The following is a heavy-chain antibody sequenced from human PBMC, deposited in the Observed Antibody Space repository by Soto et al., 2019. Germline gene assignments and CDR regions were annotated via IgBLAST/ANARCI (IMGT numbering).Heavy chain of an antibody. CDR3: ARDSGRYSYGFSAADY. CDR2: ISYDGKHK. V-gene: IGHV3-30*04. D-gene: IGHD5-18*01. CDR1: GVTFSSSA. J-gene: IGHJ4*02. Sequence: GGSLRLSCAASGVTFSSSAMHWVRQAPGKGPEWVAVISYDGKHKYHADSVKGRFTISRDNSKNTVYLQMNSLRIDDTAVYYCARDSGRYSYGFSAADYWGQGTLVTVSS.